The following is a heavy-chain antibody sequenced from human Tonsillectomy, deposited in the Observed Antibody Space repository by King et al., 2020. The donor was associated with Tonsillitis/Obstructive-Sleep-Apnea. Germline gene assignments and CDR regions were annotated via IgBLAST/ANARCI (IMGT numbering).Heavy chain of an antibody. Sequence: VQLVQSGAEVKNPGASVKVSCKASGYTFTDYYMHWVRQAPGQGLEWMGWINPNNGGTNYAQKIQGRVTMTRDTSISTAYMEVSRLRSDDTAVYYCARDRPTETWFDPWGQGTLVTVSS. V-gene: IGHV1-2*02. J-gene: IGHJ5*02. CDR2: INPNNGGT. CDR1: GYTFTDYY. CDR3: ARDRPTETWFDP.